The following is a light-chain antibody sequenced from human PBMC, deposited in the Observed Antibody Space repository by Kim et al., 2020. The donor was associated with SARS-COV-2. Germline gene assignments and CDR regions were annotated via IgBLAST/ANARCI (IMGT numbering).Light chain of an antibody. CDR3: QAWDSSTHNYV. V-gene: IGLV3-1*01. Sequence: PGQTASISCSEYKLGVKYVSWYQQKPGQSPVVVIYHDNQRPSGIPARFSGSNSGNTATLTISGTQAMDEADYYCQAWDSSTHNYVFGAGTKVTVL. CDR1: KLGVKY. CDR2: HDN. J-gene: IGLJ1*01.